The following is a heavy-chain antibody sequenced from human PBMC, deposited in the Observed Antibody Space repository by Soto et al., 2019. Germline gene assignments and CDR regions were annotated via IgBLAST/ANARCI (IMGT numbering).Heavy chain of an antibody. V-gene: IGHV4-39*01. CDR3: ARILTATHADFYYYYYYMDV. CDR2: IYYSGST. D-gene: IGHD2-21*02. J-gene: IGHJ6*03. CDR1: GGSISSSSYY. Sequence: SETLSLTCTVSGGSISSSSYYWGWIRQPPGKGLEWIGSIYYSGSTYYNPSLKSRVTISVDTSKNQFSLKLSSVTAADTAVYYCARILTATHADFYYYYYYMDVWGKGTTVTVSS.